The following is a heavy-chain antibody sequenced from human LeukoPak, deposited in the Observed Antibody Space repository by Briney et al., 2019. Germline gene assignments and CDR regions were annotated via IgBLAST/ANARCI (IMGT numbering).Heavy chain of an antibody. CDR2: INPGGTEK. D-gene: IGHD2-21*01. CDR1: GFTFSNNW. CDR3: ARPQVASRLAP. V-gene: IGHV3-7*01. Sequence: GGSLRLSCAASGFTFSNNWMNWVRQAPGKGLEWVGNINPGGTEKYYVDSVTGRFTISRDNAKNSLYLQMNSLRVEDTAGYYFARPQVASRLAPWGKGPLVTFSS. J-gene: IGHJ5*02.